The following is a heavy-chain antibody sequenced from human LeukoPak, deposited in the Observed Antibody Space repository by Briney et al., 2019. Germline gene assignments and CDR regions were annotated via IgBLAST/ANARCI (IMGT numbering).Heavy chain of an antibody. Sequence: SETLSLTCTVSGGSISSSGYYWGWIRQPPGKGLEWIGGIYYSGSTYYNPSLKSRVTISVDTSKNQFSLKLSSVTAADTAVYYCARRSDYTVGYGMDVWGQGTTVTVSS. D-gene: IGHD4-23*01. J-gene: IGHJ6*02. CDR3: ARRSDYTVGYGMDV. CDR1: GGSISSSGYY. V-gene: IGHV4-39*01. CDR2: IYYSGST.